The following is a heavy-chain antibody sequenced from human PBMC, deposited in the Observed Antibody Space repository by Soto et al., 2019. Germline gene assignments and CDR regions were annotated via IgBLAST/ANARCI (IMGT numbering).Heavy chain of an antibody. D-gene: IGHD6-13*01. CDR3: ARSRYPPLPDY. V-gene: IGHV3-33*01. CDR1: GFTFSSYG. CDR2: ISYDGSDN. J-gene: IGHJ4*02. Sequence: QVQLVESGGGVVQPGTSLRLSCAASGFTFSSYGMHWVRQAPGKGLEWVAVISYDGSDNYYADSVKGRFTISRDNSTNALYLQMNSLSDEDTAVYFCARSRYPPLPDYWGQGTLFTVSS.